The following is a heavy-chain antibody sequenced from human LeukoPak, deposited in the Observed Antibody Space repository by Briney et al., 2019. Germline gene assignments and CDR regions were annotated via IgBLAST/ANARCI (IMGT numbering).Heavy chain of an antibody. J-gene: IGHJ4*02. Sequence: GGSLRLSCAASGFTFSSYSMDWVRQAPGKGLEGVSSIHSVSRYIFYADSVKGRFTISRDNAKNSLYLQMDSLRAEDTAVYYCARDVGRDCDESTCYYLDSWGQGILVTVSS. V-gene: IGHV3-21*01. CDR1: GFTFSSYS. D-gene: IGHD2-2*01. CDR3: ARDVGRDCDESTCYYLDS. CDR2: IHSVSRYI.